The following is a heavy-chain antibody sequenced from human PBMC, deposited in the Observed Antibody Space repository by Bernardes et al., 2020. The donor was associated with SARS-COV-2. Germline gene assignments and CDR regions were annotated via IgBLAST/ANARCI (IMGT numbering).Heavy chain of an antibody. CDR2: INSDGSST. V-gene: IGHV3-74*01. D-gene: IGHD3-16*01. CDR1: GFTFTSYW. CDR3: ARGGTTFGGVMVD. Sequence: GSLRLSCAASGFTFTSYWMHWVRQAPGEGLVWVSRINSDGSSTSYADSVKGRFTISRDNAKSTLYLQMNSLRAEDTAVYYCARGGTTFGGVMVDWGQGTLVTVSS. J-gene: IGHJ4*02.